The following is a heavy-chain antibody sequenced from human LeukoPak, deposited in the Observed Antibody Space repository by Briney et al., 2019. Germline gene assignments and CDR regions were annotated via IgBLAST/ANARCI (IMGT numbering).Heavy chain of an antibody. V-gene: IGHV3-48*03. D-gene: IGHD5-24*01. CDR2: ISSSGSTI. CDR3: VSGLVEMATIGDY. Sequence: GGSLRLSCAASGFTISSYERNWVRQAPGKGLEWVSYISSSGSTIYYADSVKGRFTISRDNAKNSLYLQMNSLTAEDTAVYYCVSGLVEMATIGDYWGQGTLVTVSS. J-gene: IGHJ4*02. CDR1: GFTISSYE.